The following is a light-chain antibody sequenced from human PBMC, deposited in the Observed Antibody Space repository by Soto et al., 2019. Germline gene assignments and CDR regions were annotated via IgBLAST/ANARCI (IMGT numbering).Light chain of an antibody. CDR1: ESVGSN. V-gene: IGKV3-15*01. Sequence: EIGMTQSPATLSVSPGERATLSCRASESVGSNLAWYQQKPGQAPRLLIYGASTRAPGIPARFSGSGSGTEFTLTISSLPSEDVALYYCQQYNNWLTFGGGTKVEIK. CDR2: GAS. J-gene: IGKJ4*01. CDR3: QQYNNWLT.